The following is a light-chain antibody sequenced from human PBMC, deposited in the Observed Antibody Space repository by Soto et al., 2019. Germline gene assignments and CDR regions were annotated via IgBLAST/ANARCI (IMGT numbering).Light chain of an antibody. V-gene: IGKV3-15*01. CDR2: GAS. J-gene: IGKJ5*01. CDR3: QHFGGTTFT. CDR1: QSLHRD. Sequence: EIVMTQSPATLSVSPGERATLSCRASQSLHRDLAWYQQRPGQSPRIIIFGASIREAGIPARFSGSGSGTQFTLTISRLEPGDFAVDYCQHFGGTTFTFGQGTRLEIK.